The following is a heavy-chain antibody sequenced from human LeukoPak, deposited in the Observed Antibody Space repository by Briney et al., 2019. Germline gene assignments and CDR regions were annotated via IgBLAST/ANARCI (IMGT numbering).Heavy chain of an antibody. D-gene: IGHD3-16*01. CDR1: GFTFDEYA. J-gene: IGHJ3*02. V-gene: IGHV3-43*02. Sequence: PGGSLRLSCAASGFTFDEYAIHWVRPAPRKGLEWVSLISGNGGRTFYRDSVKGRFTISRDNSKNSLYLQMNSLRTEDTALYYCAKDLTSVYDAFNIWGQGTMVTVSS. CDR2: ISGNGGRT. CDR3: AKDLTSVYDAFNI.